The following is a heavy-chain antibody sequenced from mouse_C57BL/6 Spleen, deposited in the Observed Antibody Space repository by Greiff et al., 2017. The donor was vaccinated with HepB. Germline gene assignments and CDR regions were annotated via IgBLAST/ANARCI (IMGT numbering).Heavy chain of an antibody. J-gene: IGHJ4*01. CDR3: AITTVVAYYYAMDY. CDR2: ISYDGSN. D-gene: IGHD1-1*01. CDR1: GYSITSGYY. Sequence: EVKLMESGPGLVKPSQSLSLTCSVTGYSITSGYYWNWIRQFPGNKLEWMGYISYDGSNNYNPSLKNRISITRDTSKNQFFLKLISVTTDDTATYYCAITTVVAYYYAMDYWGQGTSVTVSS. V-gene: IGHV3-6*01.